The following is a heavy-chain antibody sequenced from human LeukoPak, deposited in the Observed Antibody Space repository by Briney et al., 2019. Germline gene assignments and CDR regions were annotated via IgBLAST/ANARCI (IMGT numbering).Heavy chain of an antibody. CDR1: GGSISSYY. V-gene: IGHV4-59*01. J-gene: IGHJ4*02. Sequence: SETLSLTCTVSGGSISSYYWSWIRQPPGKGLEWIGYIYYSGSTNYNPSLKSRVTISVDTSKNQFSLKLSSVTAADTAVYYCGRDRRGTYYYDSSGYYSDYWGQGTLVTVLS. CDR2: IYYSGST. D-gene: IGHD3-22*01. CDR3: GRDRRGTYYYDSSGYYSDY.